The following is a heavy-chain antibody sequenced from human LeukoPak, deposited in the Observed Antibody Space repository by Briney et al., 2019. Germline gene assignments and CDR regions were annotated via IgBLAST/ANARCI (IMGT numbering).Heavy chain of an antibody. Sequence: GGSLRLSCAVSGFTFSDTYMTWIRQAPGKGPESLSYISPSGTDISYADSVKGRFTISRDNAKNSLYLQMNSLRVEDTAVYYCTRDPRNLDYWGQGTLVTVSS. CDR1: GFTFSDTY. D-gene: IGHD1-14*01. V-gene: IGHV3-11*01. CDR2: ISPSGTDI. CDR3: TRDPRNLDY. J-gene: IGHJ4*02.